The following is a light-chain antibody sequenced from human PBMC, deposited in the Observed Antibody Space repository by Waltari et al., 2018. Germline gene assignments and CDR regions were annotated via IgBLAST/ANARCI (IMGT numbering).Light chain of an antibody. CDR2: DVN. V-gene: IGLV2-14*03. CDR3: NSFTLGTALLV. J-gene: IGLJ2*01. CDR1: SSDVGGYKY. Sequence: QSALTQPASVYGSPGQSITISCTGTSSDVGGYKYVSWYQQHPGKAPKLIIYDVNNRPSGVSNRFSGSKSANTASLTISGLQAEDEADYYCNSFTLGTALLVFGGGTKLTVL.